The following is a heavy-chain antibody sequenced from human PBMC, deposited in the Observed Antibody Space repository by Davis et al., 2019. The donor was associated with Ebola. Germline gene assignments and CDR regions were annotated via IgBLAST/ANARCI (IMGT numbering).Heavy chain of an antibody. Sequence: MPSETLSLTCTVSGDSISSRSYYWGWIRQPPGKGLEWIGSIYYTGSTHYSPSLKSRVTISLDTSNNQFSLNLSSVTAADTAVYYCARLDTSGYVRVHYWGQGTLVTVSS. CDR3: ARLDTSGYVRVHY. J-gene: IGHJ4*02. CDR1: GDSISSRSYY. CDR2: IYYTGST. D-gene: IGHD3-22*01. V-gene: IGHV4-39*01.